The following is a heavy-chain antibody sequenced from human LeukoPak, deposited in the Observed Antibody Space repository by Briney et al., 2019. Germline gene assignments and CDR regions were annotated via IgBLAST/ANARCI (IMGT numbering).Heavy chain of an antibody. CDR1: GGSISSGDYY. Sequence: PSETLSLTCTVSGGSISSGDYYWSWIRQPPGKGLEWIGYIYYSGSAYYNPSLKSRVTISVDTSKNQFSLKLSSVTAADTAVYYCARLILAEGSATNWFDPWGQGTLVTVSS. CDR3: ARLILAEGSATNWFDP. CDR2: IYYSGSA. V-gene: IGHV4-30-4*01. D-gene: IGHD3-16*01. J-gene: IGHJ5*02.